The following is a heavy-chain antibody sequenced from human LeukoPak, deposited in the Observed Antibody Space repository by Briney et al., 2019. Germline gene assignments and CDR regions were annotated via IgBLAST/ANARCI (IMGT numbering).Heavy chain of an antibody. D-gene: IGHD6-19*01. Sequence: GGSLRLSCAGSDYAFYSYAMTWVRRAPGKGLEWVSAISGSGEGTYYSDSVKGRFTISRDNSKDMLYLQMNDLRAEDTAVYYCARDSSGPGYWGQGTLVTVSS. CDR1: DYAFYSYA. CDR2: ISGSGEGT. J-gene: IGHJ4*02. CDR3: ARDSSGPGY. V-gene: IGHV3-23*01.